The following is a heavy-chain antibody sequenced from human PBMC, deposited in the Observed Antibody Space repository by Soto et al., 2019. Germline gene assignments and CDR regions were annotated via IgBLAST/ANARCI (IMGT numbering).Heavy chain of an antibody. Sequence: QVQLVQSGAEVKKPGASVKVSCKATGYTFSSYDINWVRQATGEGLEWMGWMNPNNGNTGSAQKFQGRVTMTRNTSISTAYMELSSLRSEDTAVYYCVRLFYYGSGSFSVWGQGTLVTVSS. J-gene: IGHJ4*02. CDR2: MNPNNGNT. CDR1: GYTFSSYD. V-gene: IGHV1-8*01. CDR3: VRLFYYGSGSFSV. D-gene: IGHD3-10*01.